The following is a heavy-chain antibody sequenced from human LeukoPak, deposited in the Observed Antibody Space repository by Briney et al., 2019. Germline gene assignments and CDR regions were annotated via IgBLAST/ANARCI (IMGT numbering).Heavy chain of an antibody. CDR2: INHSGST. CDR1: GGSFSGYY. V-gene: IGHV4-34*01. CDR3: ARSKPYYYGSGSCYKERIDP. D-gene: IGHD3-10*01. Sequence: ASETLSLTCAVYGGSFSGYYWSWIRQPPGKGLEWIGEINHSGSTNYNPSLKSRVTISVDTSKNQFSLKLSSVTAADTAVYYCARSKPYYYGSGSCYKERIDPWGQGTLVTVSS. J-gene: IGHJ5*02.